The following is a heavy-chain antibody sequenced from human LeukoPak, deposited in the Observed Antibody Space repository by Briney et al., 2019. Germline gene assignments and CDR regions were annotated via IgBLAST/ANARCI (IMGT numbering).Heavy chain of an antibody. CDR1: GFTFSSYA. J-gene: IGHJ4*02. CDR2: ISYDGSNK. D-gene: IGHD5-12*01. Sequence: GGSLRLSCAASGFTFSSYAMHWVRQAPGKGLEWVAVISYDGSNKYYADSVKGRFTISGDNSKNTLYLQMNSLRAEDTAVYYCARVGYGEYYFDYWGQGTLVTVSS. CDR3: ARVGYGEYYFDY. V-gene: IGHV3-30-3*01.